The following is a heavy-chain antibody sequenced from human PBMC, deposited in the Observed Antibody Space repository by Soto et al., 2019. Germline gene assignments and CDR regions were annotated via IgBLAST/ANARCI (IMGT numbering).Heavy chain of an antibody. CDR2: ISFDGTKK. D-gene: IGHD4-17*01. Sequence: QAQLVESGGGVVQPGRSLRLSCAASGFTFNIYALHWVRQSPGKGLEWVAVISFDGTKKYYSNSVKGRFTISRDNLKNTLYLQMHNLRVEDAALYFCAREDDYGYRYINYGLDVWGQGTTVTVSS. CDR3: AREDDYGYRYINYGLDV. CDR1: GFTFNIYA. V-gene: IGHV3-30-3*01. J-gene: IGHJ6*02.